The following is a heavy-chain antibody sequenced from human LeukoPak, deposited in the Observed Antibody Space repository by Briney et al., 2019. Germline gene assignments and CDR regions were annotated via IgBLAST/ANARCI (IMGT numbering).Heavy chain of an antibody. J-gene: IGHJ4*02. CDR1: GFTFSSYA. V-gene: IGHV3-30-3*01. CDR2: ISYDGSNK. D-gene: IGHD5-24*01. Sequence: SGRSLRLSCAASGFTFSSYAMHWVRQAPGKGLEWVAVISYDGSNKYYADSVKGRFTISRDNSKNTLYLQMNSLRAEDTAVYYCARAVVDSPFDYWGQGTLVTVSS. CDR3: ARAVVDSPFDY.